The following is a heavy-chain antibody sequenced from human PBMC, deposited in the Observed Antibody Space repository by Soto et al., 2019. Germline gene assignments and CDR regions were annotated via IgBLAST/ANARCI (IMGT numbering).Heavy chain of an antibody. D-gene: IGHD3-22*01. J-gene: IGHJ6*02. CDR3: AKAFWAPYDSSGYYSAYYGMDV. V-gene: IGHV3-9*01. Sequence: QPGGSLRLSCAASGFTLDDYAMHWVRQAPGKGLEWVSGISWNSGSIGYADSVKGRFTISRDNAKNSLYLQMNSLRAEDTALYYCAKAFWAPYDSSGYYSAYYGMDVWGQGTTVTVSS. CDR1: GFTLDDYA. CDR2: ISWNSGSI.